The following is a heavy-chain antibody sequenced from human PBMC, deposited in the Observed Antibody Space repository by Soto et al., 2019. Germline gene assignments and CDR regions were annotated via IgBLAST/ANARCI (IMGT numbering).Heavy chain of an antibody. CDR3: ARVRTEYAGLDY. Sequence: SETLSLTCAVYGGSFSGYYWSWIRQPPGKGLEWIGEINHSGSTNYNPSLKSRVAISVDTSKNQFSLRLTSVTAADTAVYFCARVRTEYAGLDYWGQGTLVTVSS. V-gene: IGHV4-34*01. D-gene: IGHD2-2*01. J-gene: IGHJ4*02. CDR1: GGSFSGYY. CDR2: INHSGST.